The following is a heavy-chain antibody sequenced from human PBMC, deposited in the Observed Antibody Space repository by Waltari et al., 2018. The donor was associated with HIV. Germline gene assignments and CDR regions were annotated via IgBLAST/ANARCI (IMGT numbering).Heavy chain of an antibody. V-gene: IGHV3-30*18. CDR2: ISYNGKRT. D-gene: IGHD3-10*01. Sequence: QENLVESGGGVVQPGGSLRLSCAGSGFNFSINGMHWVRQSPGKGLEGVATISYNGKRTDYVDSVKGRFTISRDNSKHTVFLQMSSLRAEDTSVYYCAKDLAGSSLWGQGALVTVSS. J-gene: IGHJ4*02. CDR1: GFNFSING. CDR3: AKDLAGSSL.